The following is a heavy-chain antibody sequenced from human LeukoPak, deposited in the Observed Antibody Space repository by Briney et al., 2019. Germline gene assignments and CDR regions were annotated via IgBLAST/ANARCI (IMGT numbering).Heavy chain of an antibody. CDR1: ADSLSSGGHY. CDR3: ARGGNRFGGFYFDY. J-gene: IGHJ4*02. Sequence: SETLSLTCTVSADSLSSGGHYWAWIRQSPGKGLESIGFIHHSGRSRHNPSLKDRVAISVDTSRKQFALKLSSVTAADTAMYYCARGGNRFGGFYFDYWGQGIQVIVSS. CDR2: IHHSGRS. V-gene: IGHV4-31*03. D-gene: IGHD3-10*01.